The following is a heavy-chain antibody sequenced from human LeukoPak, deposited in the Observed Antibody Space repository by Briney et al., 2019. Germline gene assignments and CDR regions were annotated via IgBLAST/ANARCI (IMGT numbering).Heavy chain of an antibody. V-gene: IGHV4-59*01. J-gene: IGHJ4*02. D-gene: IGHD6-13*01. CDR1: GASISSYY. CDR3: ASGPYPAAGTDHQFDY. Sequence: PSETLSLTCTVSGASISSYYWSWIRQPPGKGLEWIGYIYYRGSTHYNPSLKSRVTISVDTSKNQSSLKLNSVTAADTAVYYCASGPYPAAGTDHQFDYWGQGTLVTVSS. CDR2: IYYRGST.